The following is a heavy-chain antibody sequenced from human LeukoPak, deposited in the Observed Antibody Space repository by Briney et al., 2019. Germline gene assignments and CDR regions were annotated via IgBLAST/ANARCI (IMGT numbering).Heavy chain of an antibody. J-gene: IGHJ6*02. CDR3: ARGAEMATILDRHYYYYGMDV. CDR1: GGTFSSYA. CDR2: IIPIFGTA. V-gene: IGHV1-69*13. D-gene: IGHD5-24*01. Sequence: GASVKVSCKASGGTFSSYAISWVRQAPGQGLEWMGGIIPIFGTANYAQKFQGRVTITADESTSTAYMELSSLRSEDTAVYYCARGAEMATILDRHYYYYGMDVWGQGTTVTVSS.